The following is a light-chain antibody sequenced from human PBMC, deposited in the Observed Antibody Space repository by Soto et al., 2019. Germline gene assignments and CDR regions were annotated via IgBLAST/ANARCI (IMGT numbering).Light chain of an antibody. CDR3: SSYAGSNPYV. J-gene: IGLJ1*01. V-gene: IGLV2-8*01. CDR2: EVT. Sequence: QSVLTQPPSAAGSPGQSVTISCTGTSNDVGIYSSVSWYQQHPGKAPKLMIYEVTKRPSGVPDRFSGSKSGNTASLTVSGLQAEDEADYYCSSYAGSNPYVFGTGTKVTVL. CDR1: SNDVGIYSS.